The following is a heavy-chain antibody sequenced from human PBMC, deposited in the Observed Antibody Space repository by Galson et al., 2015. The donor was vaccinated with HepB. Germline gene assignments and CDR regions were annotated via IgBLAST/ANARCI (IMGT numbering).Heavy chain of an antibody. V-gene: IGHV1-46*04. CDR3: ASATYGDYVLDY. Sequence: SVKVSCKASGYTFTSYYMHWVRQAPGQGLEWMGIINPSGGSTSYAQKLQGRVTMTRDTSTSTVYMELSSLRSEDTAVYYCASATYGDYVLDYWGQGTLVTVSS. J-gene: IGHJ4*02. D-gene: IGHD4-17*01. CDR1: GYTFTSYY. CDR2: INPSGGST.